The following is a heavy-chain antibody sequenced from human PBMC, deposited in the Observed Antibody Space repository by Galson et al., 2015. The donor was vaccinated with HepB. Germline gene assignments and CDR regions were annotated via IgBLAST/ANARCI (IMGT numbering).Heavy chain of an antibody. CDR1: GFTFSSYD. J-gene: IGHJ5*02. Sequence: SLRLSCAASGFTFSSYDMHWVRQATGKGLEWVSGITNVGDTYYVNSVKGRFTISRENSKNSLYLQMNSLRAGDTAVYYCARDHGSNYQFDPWGQGTLVTVSS. V-gene: IGHV3-13*01. D-gene: IGHD4-11*01. CDR2: ITNVGDT. CDR3: ARDHGSNYQFDP.